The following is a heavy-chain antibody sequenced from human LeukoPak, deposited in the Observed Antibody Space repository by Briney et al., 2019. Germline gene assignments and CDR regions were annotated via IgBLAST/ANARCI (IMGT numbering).Heavy chain of an antibody. CDR3: ARDSPVLTY. J-gene: IGHJ4*02. CDR1: GFTFASYS. CDR2: IGVTSDST. D-gene: IGHD2-8*01. V-gene: IGHV3-23*01. Sequence: PGGSLRLSCAASGFTFASYSMTWVRQAPGKGLEWVSAIGVTSDSTYYADSVKGRFTISRDSSKSTLYLQMNSLGAEDAAIYYCARDSPVLTYWGQGTLVTVSS.